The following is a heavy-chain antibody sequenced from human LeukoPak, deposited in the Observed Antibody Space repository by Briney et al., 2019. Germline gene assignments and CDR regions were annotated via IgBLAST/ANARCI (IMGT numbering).Heavy chain of an antibody. CDR2: INPSGGST. CDR3: ASLDRYAPFDY. V-gene: IGHV1-46*01. D-gene: IGHD2-2*01. Sequence: GASVEVSCKASGYTFTSYYMHWVRQAPGQGLEWMGIINPSGGSTSYAQKFQGRVTMTRDTSTSTVYMELSSLRSEDTAVYYCASLDRYAPFDYWGQGTLVTVSS. CDR1: GYTFTSYY. J-gene: IGHJ4*02.